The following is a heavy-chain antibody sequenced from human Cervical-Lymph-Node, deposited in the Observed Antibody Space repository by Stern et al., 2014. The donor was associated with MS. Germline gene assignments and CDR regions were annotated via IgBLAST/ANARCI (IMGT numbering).Heavy chain of an antibody. V-gene: IGHV1-69*01. CDR2: IIPLFGTP. J-gene: IGHJ4*02. Sequence: QLVQSGAEVKKPGSSVKVSCKASGGTFSSSTISWVRQAPGQGLEWMGGIIPLFGTPNYAQKFQGRVTITADESTSTAYMELSSLRSDDTALYYCARELSQVLVYWGQGTLVTVSS. CDR1: GGTFSSST. CDR3: ARELSQVLVY.